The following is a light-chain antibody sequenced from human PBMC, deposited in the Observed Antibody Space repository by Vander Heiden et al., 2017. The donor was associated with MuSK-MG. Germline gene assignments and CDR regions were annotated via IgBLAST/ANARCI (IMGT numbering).Light chain of an antibody. Sequence: DFPLTQSPSSLSASVGDRVTITCQASQDNSNYLKWYQQQPGKAPKLLIYDEAKCETGGPARLRGSGSGTDFTFTISSRQPEDNASYYCQQHENLPPCTFGQGTKVEIK. J-gene: IGKJ2*02. V-gene: IGKV1-33*01. CDR3: QQHENLPPCT. CDR2: DEA. CDR1: QDNSNY.